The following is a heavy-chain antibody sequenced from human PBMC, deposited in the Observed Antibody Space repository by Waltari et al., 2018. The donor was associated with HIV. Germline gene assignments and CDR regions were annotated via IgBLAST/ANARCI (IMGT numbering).Heavy chain of an antibody. CDR3: ARGDRAFDV. Sequence: QVQLLQSGSEVKRPGASVKVSCKTSGYPFTDYGISLVRQAPRQGLEWMGWISTYNCNTKFAQTLQARISMTIDTSRHTAYMDLRSLRSDDTAVYYCARGDRAFDVWGQGTMVSVSS. D-gene: IGHD1-26*01. J-gene: IGHJ3*01. V-gene: IGHV1-18*01. CDR2: ISTYNCNT. CDR1: GYPFTDYG.